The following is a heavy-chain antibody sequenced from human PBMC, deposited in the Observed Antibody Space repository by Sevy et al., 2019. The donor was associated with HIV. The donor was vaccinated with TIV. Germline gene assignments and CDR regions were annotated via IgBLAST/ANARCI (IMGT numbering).Heavy chain of an antibody. CDR1: GFTFTSSA. CDR3: AADLGQQCCLDHYYYYGMDV. D-gene: IGHD6-19*01. J-gene: IGHJ6*02. Sequence: ASVKVSCKASGFTFTSSAVQWVRQARGQRLEWIGWIVVGSGNTNSAQKFQERVTITRDMSTSTAYMELSSLRSEDTAVYYCAADLGQQCCLDHYYYYGMDVWGQGTTVTVSS. CDR2: IVVGSGNT. V-gene: IGHV1-58*01.